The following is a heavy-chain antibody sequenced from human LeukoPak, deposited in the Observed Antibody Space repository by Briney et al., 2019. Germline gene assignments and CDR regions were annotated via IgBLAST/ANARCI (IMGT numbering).Heavy chain of an antibody. CDR3: ARDRGPSSSWYYYYGMDV. D-gene: IGHD6-13*01. CDR2: IYYSGST. J-gene: IGHJ6*02. V-gene: IGHV4-59*12. CDR1: GGSISSYY. Sequence: PSETLSPTCTVSGGSISSYYWSWIRQPPGKGLEWIGYIYYSGSTNYNPSLKSRVTISVDTSKNQFSLKLSSVTAADTAVYYCARDRGPSSSWYYYYGMDVWGQGTTVTVSS.